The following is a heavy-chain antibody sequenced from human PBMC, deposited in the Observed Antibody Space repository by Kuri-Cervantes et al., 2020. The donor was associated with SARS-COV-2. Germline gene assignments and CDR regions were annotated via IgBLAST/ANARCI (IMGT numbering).Heavy chain of an antibody. J-gene: IGHJ4*02. Sequence: GSLRLSCAVSLYSISSGYYWDWIRQSPGKGPEWIGSIFHSGTTYYNPSLRSRVYISLDTSKNQFFLNVTSVTAADTAVYYCARAETRSLGGYFDYWGQGTLVTVSS. CDR3: ARAETRSLGGYFDY. V-gene: IGHV4-38-2*01. D-gene: IGHD3-10*01. CDR1: LYSISSGYY. CDR2: IFHSGTT.